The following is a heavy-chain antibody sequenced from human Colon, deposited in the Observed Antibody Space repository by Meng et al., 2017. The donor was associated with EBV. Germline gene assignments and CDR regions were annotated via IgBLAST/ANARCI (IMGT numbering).Heavy chain of an antibody. V-gene: IGHV4-4*02. Sequence: QVQLQRSCPRLGKPSGTLSLTFAVSGASISNNWWSWVRQPPGKGLEWIGEIYHSGTTNYNPSLRSRVTISVDKSKNQFSLQLTSVTAADTAVYYCARNGDYNPGLYWGQGTLVTVSS. J-gene: IGHJ4*02. D-gene: IGHD4-17*01. CDR3: ARNGDYNPGLY. CDR1: GASISNNW. CDR2: IYHSGTT.